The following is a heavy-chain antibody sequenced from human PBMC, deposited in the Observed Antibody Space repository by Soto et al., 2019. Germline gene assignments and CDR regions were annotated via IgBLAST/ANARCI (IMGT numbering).Heavy chain of an antibody. CDR3: ARGLTDSSGYHEYFQH. D-gene: IGHD3-22*01. J-gene: IGHJ1*01. Sequence: PSETLSLTYTVSGGSISSYYWSWIRQPPGKGLEWIGYIYYTGSTNYNPSLKSRVTISVDTSKNQFSLKLSSVTAADTAVYYCARGLTDSSGYHEYFQHWGQGTLVTVSS. V-gene: IGHV4-59*01. CDR2: IYYTGST. CDR1: GGSISSYY.